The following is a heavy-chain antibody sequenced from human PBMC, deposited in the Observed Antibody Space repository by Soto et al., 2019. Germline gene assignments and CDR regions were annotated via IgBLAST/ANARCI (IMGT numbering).Heavy chain of an antibody. J-gene: IGHJ4*02. CDR2: IKPRSDTT. Sequence: ASVKVSCKASGYTFTSYYIHLVRQAPGQGLEWMGIIKPRSDTTTYSQKFQGRIAMTRDTSTSTIYMVLSSLRSEDTAVYYCARDSYYYDSHDYVFIAYWGQGTQVTVSS. V-gene: IGHV1-46*01. CDR3: ARDSYYYDSHDYVFIAY. D-gene: IGHD3-22*01. CDR1: GYTFTSYY.